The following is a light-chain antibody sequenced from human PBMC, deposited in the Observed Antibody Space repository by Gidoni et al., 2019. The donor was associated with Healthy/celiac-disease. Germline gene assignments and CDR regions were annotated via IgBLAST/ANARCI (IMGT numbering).Light chain of an antibody. CDR1: SSNIGAGYD. V-gene: IGLV1-40*01. Sequence: SVLTQPPSVSGAPGQRVTISCTGSSSNIGAGYDLHWYKQLPGTAPKLLLYGNSNRPSGVPDRFSGSKSGTSASLAITGLQAEDEADYYCQSYDSSLSVHYVFGTGTKVTVL. CDR3: QSYDSSLSVHYV. J-gene: IGLJ1*01. CDR2: GNS.